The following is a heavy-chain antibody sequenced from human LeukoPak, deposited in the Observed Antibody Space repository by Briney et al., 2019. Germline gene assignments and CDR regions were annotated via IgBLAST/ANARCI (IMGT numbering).Heavy chain of an antibody. Sequence: SETLSLTCTVSGGSISSSSYYWGWIRQPPGKGLEWIGSIYYSGSTYYNPSLKSRVTISVDTSKNQFSLKLSSVTAADTAVYYCARPFSSSWYGDNWFDPWGQGTLVTVSS. V-gene: IGHV4-39*01. D-gene: IGHD6-13*01. CDR3: ARPFSSSWYGDNWFDP. J-gene: IGHJ5*02. CDR1: GGSISSSSYY. CDR2: IYYSGST.